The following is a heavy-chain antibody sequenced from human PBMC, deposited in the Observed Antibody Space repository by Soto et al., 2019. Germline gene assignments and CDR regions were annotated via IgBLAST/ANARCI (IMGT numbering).Heavy chain of an antibody. D-gene: IGHD3-10*01. V-gene: IGHV3-74*01. CDR2: IYNDGSYT. CDR3: TRGPRPISTGTGAY. Sequence: GGSLRLSCAASGFIFKMYWMHWVRQTPGKGLVWISRIYNDGSYTDYADSVKGRFTISRDNVNDTLYLQMNNLRAEDSGLYYCTRGPRPISTGTGAYWGQGTQVTV. J-gene: IGHJ4*02. CDR1: GFIFKMYW.